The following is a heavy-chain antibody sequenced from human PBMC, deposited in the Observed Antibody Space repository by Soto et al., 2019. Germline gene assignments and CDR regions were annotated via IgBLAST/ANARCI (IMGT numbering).Heavy chain of an antibody. CDR2: ISYDGSNK. CDR1: GFTFSSYG. D-gene: IGHD6-13*01. J-gene: IGHJ6*02. Sequence: GGSLRLSCAASGFTFSSYGMHWVRQAPGKGLEWVAVISYDGSNKYYADSVKGRFTISRDNSKNTLYLQMNSLRAEDTAVYYCAKDRAFIAAAGRYYYYGMDAWGQGTTVTVSS. CDR3: AKDRAFIAAAGRYYYYGMDA. V-gene: IGHV3-30*18.